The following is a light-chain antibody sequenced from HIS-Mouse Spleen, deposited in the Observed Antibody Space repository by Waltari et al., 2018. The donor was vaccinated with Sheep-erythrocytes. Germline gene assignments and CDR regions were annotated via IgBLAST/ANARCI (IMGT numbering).Light chain of an antibody. Sequence: AIRMTQSPSSLSASTVDSVTITCRASQGISSYLAWYQQKPGKAPKLLIYAASTLQSGVPSRFSGSGSGTDFTLTISCLQSEDFATYYCQQYYSYPYTFGQGTKLEIK. CDR3: QQYYSYPYT. CDR2: AAS. V-gene: IGKV1-8*01. CDR1: QGISSY. J-gene: IGKJ2*01.